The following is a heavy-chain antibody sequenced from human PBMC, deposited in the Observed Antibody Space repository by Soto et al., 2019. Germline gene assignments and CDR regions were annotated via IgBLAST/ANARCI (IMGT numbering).Heavy chain of an antibody. CDR1: GFTFSSYG. CDR2: ISSDGSNK. D-gene: IGHD2-2*01. CDR3: AKDYSIIVVPAATDYSYGMDV. V-gene: IGHV3-30*18. J-gene: IGHJ6*02. Sequence: QVQLVESGGGVVQPGRSLRLSCAASGFTFSSYGMHWVRQAPGKGLEWVAVISSDGSNKYYPDSVKGRFTISRDNSKHTLYLQMNGLRAEDTAVYYCAKDYSIIVVPAATDYSYGMDVWGHGTTVTVSS.